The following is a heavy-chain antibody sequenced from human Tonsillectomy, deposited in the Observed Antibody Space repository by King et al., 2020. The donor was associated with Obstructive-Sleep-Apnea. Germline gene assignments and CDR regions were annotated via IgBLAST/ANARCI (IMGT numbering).Heavy chain of an antibody. Sequence: QLQESGPGLVKPSETLSLTCIVSGYSISSGDYWGWLRQPPGKGLEWIGSIYHSGSTFYNPSLKSRVTISVDTSKNQFSLKLSSVTAADTAVYYCARARDITIFGVIMVPHDAFDLWGQGTMVTVSS. CDR2: IYHSGST. D-gene: IGHD3-3*01. J-gene: IGHJ3*01. CDR1: GYSISSGDY. CDR3: ARARDITIFGVIMVPHDAFDL. V-gene: IGHV4-38-2*02.